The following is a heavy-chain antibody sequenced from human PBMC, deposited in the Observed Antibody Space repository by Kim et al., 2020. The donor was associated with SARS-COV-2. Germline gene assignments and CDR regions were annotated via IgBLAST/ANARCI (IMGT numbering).Heavy chain of an antibody. D-gene: IGHD2-21*02. CDR3: ARPATASDYFDY. J-gene: IGHJ4*02. V-gene: IGHV5-51*01. Sequence: YSPSFEGQVTFSADKSTSTAYLQWSSLKASDTAIYYCARPATASDYFDYWGQGTLVTVSS.